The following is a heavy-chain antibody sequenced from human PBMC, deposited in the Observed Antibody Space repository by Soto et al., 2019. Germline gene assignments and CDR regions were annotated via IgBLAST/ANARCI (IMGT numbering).Heavy chain of an antibody. CDR1: GASISSSDYY. CDR3: AREIRYCSNGVCSSSAMDV. D-gene: IGHD2-8*01. CDR2: RHYSGST. V-gene: IGHV4-30-4*01. Sequence: PSETLSLTCTVSGASISSSDYYWSWIRQPPGKGLEWIGYRHYSGSTFYNPSLKSRVIISLDTSKNQFSLRLGSVAATDTAVYFCAREIRYCSNGVCSSSAMDVWGQGTTVTVSS. J-gene: IGHJ6*02.